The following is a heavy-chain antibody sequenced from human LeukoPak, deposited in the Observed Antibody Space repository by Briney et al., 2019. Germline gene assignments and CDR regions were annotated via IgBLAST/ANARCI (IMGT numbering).Heavy chain of an antibody. J-gene: IGHJ4*02. D-gene: IGHD4-17*01. V-gene: IGHV4-34*01. CDR3: AREGEGYGDYYFDY. Sequence: SETLSLTCAVYGGTFSGYYWSWIRQPPGKGLEWIGEINHSGSTNYNPSLKSRVTISVDTSKNQFSLKLSSVTAADTAVYYCAREGEGYGDYYFDYWGQGTLVTVSS. CDR1: GGTFSGYY. CDR2: INHSGST.